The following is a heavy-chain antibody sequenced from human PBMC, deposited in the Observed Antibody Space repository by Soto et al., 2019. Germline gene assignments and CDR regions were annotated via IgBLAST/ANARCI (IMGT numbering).Heavy chain of an antibody. D-gene: IGHD3-22*01. V-gene: IGHV4-30-4*02. Sequence: PSETLSLTCTVSGGSISSGDYYWSWIRQPPGKGLEWIGYIYYSGSTYYNPSLKSRVTISVDTSKNQFSLKLSSVTAADTAVYYCARAPMYYYDSSGYYRQIWGQGTLVTVSS. CDR1: GGSISSGDYY. J-gene: IGHJ4*02. CDR3: ARAPMYYYDSSGYYRQI. CDR2: IYYSGST.